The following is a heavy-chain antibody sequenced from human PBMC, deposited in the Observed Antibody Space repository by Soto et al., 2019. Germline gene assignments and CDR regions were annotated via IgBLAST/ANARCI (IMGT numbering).Heavy chain of an antibody. Sequence: EVQLVESGGGLVQPGGSLRLSCAASGFTLSDHYLDWVRQAPGKGLEGVGRSRHKAKSFTTDYAASVKGRFTISRDDSKNSLYLQMNSLKSEDTAVYYCTRASTPASKGYDYWGQGTLVTVSS. D-gene: IGHD2-2*01. CDR2: SRHKAKSFTT. J-gene: IGHJ4*02. CDR3: TRASTPASKGYDY. CDR1: GFTLSDHY. V-gene: IGHV3-72*01.